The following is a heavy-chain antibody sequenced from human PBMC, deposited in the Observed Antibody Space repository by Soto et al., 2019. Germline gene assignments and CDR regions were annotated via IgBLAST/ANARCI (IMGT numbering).Heavy chain of an antibody. Sequence: GGSLRLSCAASGFTISRNAMSWVRQAPGKGLEWVSGISGGGGATYYADSVKGRFTISRDNSKNTLYLQMNSLRAEDTAIYYCAKSEPYGSGSYYFDYWGQGTLVTVSS. D-gene: IGHD1-26*01. CDR3: AKSEPYGSGSYYFDY. J-gene: IGHJ4*02. V-gene: IGHV3-23*01. CDR2: ISGGGGAT. CDR1: GFTISRNA.